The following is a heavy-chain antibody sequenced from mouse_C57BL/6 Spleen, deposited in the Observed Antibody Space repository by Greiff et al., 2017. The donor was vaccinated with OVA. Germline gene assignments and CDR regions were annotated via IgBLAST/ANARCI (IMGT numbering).Heavy chain of an antibody. CDR1: GYSITSGYY. D-gene: IGHD4-1*01. CDR2: ISYDGSN. J-gene: IGHJ2*01. CDR3: ARRQGGTGYFDY. Sequence: VQLQQSGPGLVKPSQSLSLTCSVTGYSITSGYYWNWIRQFPGNKLEWMGYISYDGSNNYNPSLKNRISITRDTSKNQFFLKLNSVTTEDTATYYCARRQGGTGYFDYWGQGTTLTVSS. V-gene: IGHV3-6*01.